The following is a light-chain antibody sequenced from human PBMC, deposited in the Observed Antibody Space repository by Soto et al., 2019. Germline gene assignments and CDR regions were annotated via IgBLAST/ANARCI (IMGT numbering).Light chain of an antibody. CDR2: AAS. CDR1: LPISNY. V-gene: IGKV1-27*01. J-gene: IGKJ4*01. Sequence: DIQMTQSPSSLSASVGDRVTITCRASLPISNYLAWYQQKPGKIPNLLIYAASTLQAGVPPRFSGSGSSTAFTVTISSLQPDDVEAYYWQKYYSAPLNFGRGTKVEIK. CDR3: QKYYSAPLN.